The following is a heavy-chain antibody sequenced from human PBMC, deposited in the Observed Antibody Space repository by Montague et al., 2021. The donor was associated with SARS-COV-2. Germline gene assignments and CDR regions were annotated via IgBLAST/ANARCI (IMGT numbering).Heavy chain of an antibody. CDR1: GGSISSYY. D-gene: IGHD2-15*01. J-gene: IGHJ5*02. V-gene: IGHV4-59*01. Sequence: SETLSLTCTVSGGSISSYYWSWIRQPPGKGLEWIGYIYYSWSTNXXPSLKSRVTISVDTSKNQFSLKLSSVTAADTAVYYCAGALYCSGGSCYPNRFDPWGQGTLVTVSS. CDR3: AGALYCSGGSCYPNRFDP. CDR2: IYYSWST.